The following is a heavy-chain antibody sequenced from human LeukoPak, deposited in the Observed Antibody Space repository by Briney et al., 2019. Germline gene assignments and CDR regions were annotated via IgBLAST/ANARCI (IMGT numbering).Heavy chain of an antibody. J-gene: IGHJ3*01. Sequence: PWETLSLTCTVSGGSLSSYYWSWIRQAPGKGLEWIGSIYYSGSTYYNPPINSRVTISVDTSNNQLSLILSSVTAADTAVYYCARESYYCDSSGQGPRYAFDLWGQGTMVTVSS. V-gene: IGHV4-39*07. CDR1: GGSLSSYY. D-gene: IGHD3-22*01. CDR3: ARESYYCDSSGQGPRYAFDL. CDR2: IYYSGST.